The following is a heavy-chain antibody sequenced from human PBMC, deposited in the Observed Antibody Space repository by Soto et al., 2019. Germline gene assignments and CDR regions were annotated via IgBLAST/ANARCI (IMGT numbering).Heavy chain of an antibody. J-gene: IGHJ3*02. CDR1: GGSISSYY. CDR3: ASERYTSSWYAWGAFDT. Sequence: QVQLQESGPGLVKPSEALSLTCTGCGGSISSYYWSWIRQPPGKGLEWIGYIYYSGSTNYNPSLKSRVTISVDTSKNHFSLKLSSVTAAHTAVYYCASERYTSSWYAWGAFDTCCQGTMVTVSS. V-gene: IGHV4-59*01. CDR2: IYYSGST. D-gene: IGHD6-13*01.